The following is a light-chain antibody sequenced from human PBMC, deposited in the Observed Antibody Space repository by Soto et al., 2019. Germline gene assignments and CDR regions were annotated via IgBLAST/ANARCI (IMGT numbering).Light chain of an antibody. V-gene: IGKV3-20*01. CDR1: QSVKSSH. CDR3: QQHISTPLT. J-gene: IGKJ4*01. CDR2: GTS. Sequence: DIVLTQSPGTLSLSPGERATLSCRASQSVKSSHLAWYQQKPGQAPRLLIFGTSSRGPGIPDRFSGSGSGTDFTLTISSLEPEDFAVYYCQQHISTPLTFGGGTRVEI.